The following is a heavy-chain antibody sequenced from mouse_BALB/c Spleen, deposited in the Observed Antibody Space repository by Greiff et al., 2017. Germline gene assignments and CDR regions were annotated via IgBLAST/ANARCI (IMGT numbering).Heavy chain of an antibody. J-gene: IGHJ4*01. V-gene: IGHV1-7*01. CDR3: ARASDYYAMDY. CDR1: GYTFTSYW. Sequence: QVQLQQSGAELAKPGASVKMSCKASGYTFTSYWMHWVKQRPGQGLEWIGYINPSTGYTEYNQKFKDKATLTADKSSSTAYMQLSSLTSEDSAVYYYARASDYYAMDYWGQGTSVTVSS. CDR2: INPSTGYT.